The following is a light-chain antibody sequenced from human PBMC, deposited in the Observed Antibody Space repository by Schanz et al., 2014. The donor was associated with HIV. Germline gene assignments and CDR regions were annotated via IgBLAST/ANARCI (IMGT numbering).Light chain of an antibody. V-gene: IGLV1-44*01. Sequence: QSVLTQPPSASGTPGQGVTISCSGSNSNIGSYYVNWYQQFPGTAPRLLVYGQNERPSGVPDRFTGSQSGTSASLAISGLQFDDETLYYCAAWDYTLNGPLFGGGTKFTVL. J-gene: IGLJ2*01. CDR1: NSNIGSYY. CDR3: AAWDYTLNGPL. CDR2: GQN.